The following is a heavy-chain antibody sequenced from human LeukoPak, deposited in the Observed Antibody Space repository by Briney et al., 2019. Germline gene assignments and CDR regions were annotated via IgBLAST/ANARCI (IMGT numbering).Heavy chain of an antibody. Sequence: GGSLRLSCAASGFTFSSYAMSWVRQAPGKGLEWVSYISSSSSSTIYYADSVKGRFTISRDNAKNSLYLQMNSLRAEDTAVYYCARGSGSYSFNLLGFDPWGQGTLVTVSS. V-gene: IGHV3-48*01. J-gene: IGHJ5*02. CDR2: ISSSSSSTI. D-gene: IGHD1-26*01. CDR3: ARGSGSYSFNLLGFDP. CDR1: GFTFSSYA.